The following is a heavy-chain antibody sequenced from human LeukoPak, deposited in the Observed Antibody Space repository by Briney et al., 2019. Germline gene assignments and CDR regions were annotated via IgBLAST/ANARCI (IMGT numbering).Heavy chain of an antibody. CDR2: IYYSGRT. Sequence: PSETLSLTCSVSGGSISSDYWSWIRQPPGKGLEWIGYIYYSGRTSYNPSLKSRVTMSGDTSKNQFSLKLSSVTAADTAVYYCARSSGWYWNFDYWGQGTLVTVSS. J-gene: IGHJ4*02. CDR1: GGSISSDY. V-gene: IGHV4-59*01. CDR3: ARSSGWYWNFDY. D-gene: IGHD6-19*01.